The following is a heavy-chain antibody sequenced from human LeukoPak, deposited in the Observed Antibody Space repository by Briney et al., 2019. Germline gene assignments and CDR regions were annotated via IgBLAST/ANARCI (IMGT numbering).Heavy chain of an antibody. CDR2: ISSSSGTI. J-gene: IGHJ4*02. CDR1: GFTFSSYE. V-gene: IGHV3-48*03. D-gene: IGHD2-15*01. Sequence: GGSLRLSCAASGFTFSSYEMNWVRQAPGKGLEWVSYISSSSGTINYADSVEGRFTISRDNAKKSLYLQMNSLRVEDTAVYYCAGRSGPDDYWGQGTLVTVSS. CDR3: AGRSGPDDY.